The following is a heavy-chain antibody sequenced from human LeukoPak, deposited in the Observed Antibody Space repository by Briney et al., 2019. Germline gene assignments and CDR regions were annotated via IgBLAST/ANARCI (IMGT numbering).Heavy chain of an antibody. CDR2: IYYSGST. Sequence: SETLSLTCTVSGGSISSGDYYWSWIRQPPGKGLEWIGYIYYSGSTYYNPSLKSRVTISVDTSKNQFSLKLSSVTAADTAVYYCARDSYSSSWGLDYWGQGTLVTVSS. CDR1: GGSISSGDYY. D-gene: IGHD6-13*01. CDR3: ARDSYSSSWGLDY. V-gene: IGHV4-30-4*08. J-gene: IGHJ4*02.